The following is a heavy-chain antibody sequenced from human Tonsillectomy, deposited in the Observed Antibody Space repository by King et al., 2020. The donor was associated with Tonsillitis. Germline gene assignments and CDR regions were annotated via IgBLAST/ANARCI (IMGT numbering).Heavy chain of an antibody. CDR3: ARDRRYYDSSGYFSRGMDV. CDR2: IYYSGST. J-gene: IGHJ6*02. D-gene: IGHD3-22*01. Sequence: VQLQESGPGLVKPSETLSLTCTVSGGSISSYYWTWIRQPPGKGLEWIGYIYYSGSTNYNPSIKSRDIISVDTSKNQFSLNLSSVTAADTAVYYCARDRRYYDSSGYFSRGMDVWGQGTTVTVSS. CDR1: GGSISSYY. V-gene: IGHV4-59*01.